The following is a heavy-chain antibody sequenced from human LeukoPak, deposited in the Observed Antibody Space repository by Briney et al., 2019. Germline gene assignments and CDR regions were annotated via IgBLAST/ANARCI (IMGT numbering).Heavy chain of an antibody. D-gene: IGHD4-11*01. Sequence: SEPLSLTCTVSGGSISSYYWSWIRQPPGKGLEWIGYIYYSGSTDYNPSLKSRVTISVDTSKNQFSLKLSSVTAADTAVYYCAREGVTKYYFDYWGQGTLVTVFS. CDR3: AREGVTKYYFDY. CDR1: GGSISSYY. V-gene: IGHV4-59*01. CDR2: IYYSGST. J-gene: IGHJ4*02.